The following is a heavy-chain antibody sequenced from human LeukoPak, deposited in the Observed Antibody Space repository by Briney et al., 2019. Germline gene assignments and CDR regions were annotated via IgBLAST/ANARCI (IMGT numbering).Heavy chain of an antibody. J-gene: IGHJ4*02. CDR2: FDPEDGET. CDR1: GYTLTELS. V-gene: IGHV1-24*01. D-gene: IGHD6-19*01. Sequence: ASVKVSCKVSGYTLTELSMHWVRQAPGKGLEWMGGFDPEDGETIYAQKFQGRVTMTEDTSIDTAYMELSSLRSEDTAVYYCATPHYKWLVRGHYFDYWGQGTLVTVSS. CDR3: ATPHYKWLVRGHYFDY.